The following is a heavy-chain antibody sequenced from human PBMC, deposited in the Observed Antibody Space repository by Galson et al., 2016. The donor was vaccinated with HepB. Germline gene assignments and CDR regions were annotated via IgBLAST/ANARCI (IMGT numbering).Heavy chain of an antibody. V-gene: IGHV4-39*01. CDR3: AGTVSADNDAYDT. Sequence: ETLSLTCTVSGGSISSSSYYWGWIRQPPGKGLEWIGSVYYSGSTYYKPSLKSRVTISVGPKNQFSLRLNSVTAADTAVYYCAGTVSADNDAYDTWGQGTMVTVSS. J-gene: IGHJ3*02. CDR1: GGSISSSSYY. D-gene: IGHD5/OR15-5a*01. CDR2: VYYSGST.